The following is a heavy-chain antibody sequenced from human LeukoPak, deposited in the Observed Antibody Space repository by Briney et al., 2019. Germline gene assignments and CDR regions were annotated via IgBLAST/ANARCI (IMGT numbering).Heavy chain of an antibody. V-gene: IGHV1-2*02. D-gene: IGHD5-12*01. CDR3: ARDRYSGSGERFDH. J-gene: IGHJ4*02. CDR2: INPNSGDT. Sequence: GASVKVSCKASGYSFTGYYMHWVRQAPGQGLEWMGWINPNSGDTKYAQKFQGRVTMTTDTSITTAYMEVNRLRSDDTAVYYCARDRYSGSGERFDHWGQGTLVTVSS. CDR1: GYSFTGYY.